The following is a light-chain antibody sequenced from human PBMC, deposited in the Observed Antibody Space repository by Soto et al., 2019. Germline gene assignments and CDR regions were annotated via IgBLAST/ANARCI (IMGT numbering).Light chain of an antibody. V-gene: IGLV2-14*01. CDR3: NPFRVSQIYV. CDR1: STDGCGDNA. J-gene: IGLJ1*01. CDR2: EVT. Sequence: QSVLSQPASVSGSPGQTNTISCPGTSTDGCGDNAVSWYQHHPGKAPQLIIYEVTHRPSGVSDRFSSSKSGNTASLTISGLEAEDEADHYGNPFRVSQIYVFATGTKVTVL.